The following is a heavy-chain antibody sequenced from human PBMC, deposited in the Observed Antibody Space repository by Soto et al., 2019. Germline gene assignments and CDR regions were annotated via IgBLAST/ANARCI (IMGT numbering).Heavy chain of an antibody. CDR1: GFTFSSYG. CDR3: ARDRPVLSALVSVAATHNFDY. V-gene: IGHV3-33*01. J-gene: IGHJ4*02. D-gene: IGHD2-15*01. Sequence: GGSLRLCCAASGFTFSSYGMHWVRQAPGKGLEWVAVIWYDGSNKYYADSVKGRFTISRDNSKNTLYLQMNSLRAEDTAVYYCARDRPVLSALVSVAATHNFDYWGQGTLVTVSS. CDR2: IWYDGSNK.